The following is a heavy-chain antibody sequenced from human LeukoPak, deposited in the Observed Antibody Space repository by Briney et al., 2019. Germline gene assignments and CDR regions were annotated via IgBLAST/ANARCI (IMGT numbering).Heavy chain of an antibody. Sequence: SETLSLTCAVYGGSFSGYYWSWIRQPPGKGLEWIGEINHSGSTNYNPSLKSRVTISVGTSKNQFSLKLSSVTAADTAVYYCARGGLSGSYSWGQGTLVTVSS. CDR3: ARGGLSGSYS. V-gene: IGHV4-34*01. J-gene: IGHJ5*02. CDR2: INHSGST. D-gene: IGHD3-10*01. CDR1: GGSFSGYY.